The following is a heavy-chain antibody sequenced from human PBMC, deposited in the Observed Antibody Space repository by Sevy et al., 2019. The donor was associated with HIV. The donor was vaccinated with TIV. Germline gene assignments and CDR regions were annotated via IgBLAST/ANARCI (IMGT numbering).Heavy chain of an antibody. CDR2: IWYDGSNK. CDR1: GFTFSSYG. V-gene: IGHV3-33*01. Sequence: GGSLRLSCAASGFTFSSYGMHWVRQAPGKGLEWVAVIWYDGSNKYYADSVKGRFTISRDNSKNTLYLQMNGLRAEDTAVYYCARDRGDYYDSSGYYFDYWGQGTLVTVSS. J-gene: IGHJ4*02. D-gene: IGHD3-22*01. CDR3: ARDRGDYYDSSGYYFDY.